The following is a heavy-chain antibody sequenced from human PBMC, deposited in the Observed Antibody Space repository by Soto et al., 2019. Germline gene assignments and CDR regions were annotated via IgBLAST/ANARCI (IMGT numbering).Heavy chain of an antibody. CDR1: AFSFTSDE. D-gene: IGHD6-19*01. CDR3: VRDWYSSGWFGDF. V-gene: IGHV3-48*03. CDR2: ISTSGNTI. J-gene: IGHJ4*02. Sequence: PGGSLRLSCAVSAFSFTSDEMNWVRQAPGKGLEWVAYISTSGNTIYYADSVKGRFTISRDNAKNSLYLQMNSLRVEDTAVYYCVRDWYSSGWFGDFWGQGTPVTVSS.